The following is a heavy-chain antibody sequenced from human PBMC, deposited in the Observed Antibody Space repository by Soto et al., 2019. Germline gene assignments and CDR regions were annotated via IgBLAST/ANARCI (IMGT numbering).Heavy chain of an antibody. CDR3: ATTRGIAVGGSFDY. Sequence: QLQLQESGPGLVKPSETLSVTCTVSGGSISSSSSYWGWIRQPPGKGLEWIGTIYSGSTYYNPSLKRRVTIAVATYKNQFSLKLSSVAADTAIYFCATTRGIAVGGSFDYWGQGTLVTVSS. J-gene: IGHJ4*02. V-gene: IGHV4-39*01. CDR1: GGSISSSSSY. D-gene: IGHD6-13*01. CDR2: IYSGST.